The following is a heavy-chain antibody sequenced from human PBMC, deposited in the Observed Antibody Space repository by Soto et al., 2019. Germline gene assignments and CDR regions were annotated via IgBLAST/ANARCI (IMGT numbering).Heavy chain of an antibody. CDR3: ARLDYYYYYMDV. V-gene: IGHV4-61*01. J-gene: IGHJ6*03. CDR1: GGSVSSGSYY. Sequence: SETLSLTCTVSGGSVSSGSYYWSWIRQPPGKGLEWIGYIYYSGSTNYNPSLKSRVTISVDTSKNQFSLKLSSVTAADTAVYYCARLDYYYYYMDVWGKGTTVTVSS. CDR2: IYYSGST.